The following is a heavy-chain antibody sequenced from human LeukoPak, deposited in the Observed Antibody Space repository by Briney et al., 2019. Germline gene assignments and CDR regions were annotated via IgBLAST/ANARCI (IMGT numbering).Heavy chain of an antibody. D-gene: IGHD4/OR15-4a*01. V-gene: IGHV4-39*01. J-gene: IGHJ5*02. CDR3: ARTSPRLFWFDP. CDR2: IYYSGNT. CDR1: GGSLSNYY. Sequence: PSETLSLTCAVYGGSLSNYYWIWIRQPPGKGLEWIGSIYYSGNTYYNPSLKSRVTISVDTSKNQFSLKLSSVTAADTAVYYCARTSPRLFWFDPWGQGTLVTVSS.